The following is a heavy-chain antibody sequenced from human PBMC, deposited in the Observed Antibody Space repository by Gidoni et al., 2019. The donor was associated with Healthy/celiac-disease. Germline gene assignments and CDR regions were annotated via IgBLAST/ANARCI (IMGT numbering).Heavy chain of an antibody. CDR3: AKTHPSGGYSGYDHQSV. CDR2: ISYDGSNK. Sequence: QVQLVESGGGVVQPGRSLRLSCAASGFTFSSYGMHWVLQAPGKGLEWVAVISYDGSNKYYADSVKGRFTISRDNSKNTLYLQMNSLRAEDTAVYYCAKTHPSGGYSGYDHQSVWGQGTTVTVSS. CDR1: GFTFSSYG. D-gene: IGHD5-12*01. V-gene: IGHV3-30*18. J-gene: IGHJ6*02.